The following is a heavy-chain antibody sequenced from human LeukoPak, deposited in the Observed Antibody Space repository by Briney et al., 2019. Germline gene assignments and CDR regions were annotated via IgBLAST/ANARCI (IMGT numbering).Heavy chain of an antibody. J-gene: IGHJ4*02. Sequence: PGGSLRLSCAASGFTFSTYAMSWVRQAPGKGLEWVSAISGSGGSTYNADSVKGRFTISGDNSKNTLYLQMNSLRAEDTAVYYCAKNPNCSSSSCYISPIDYWGQGTLVTVSS. CDR3: AKNPNCSSSSCYISPIDY. CDR1: GFTFSTYA. D-gene: IGHD2-2*02. V-gene: IGHV3-23*01. CDR2: ISGSGGST.